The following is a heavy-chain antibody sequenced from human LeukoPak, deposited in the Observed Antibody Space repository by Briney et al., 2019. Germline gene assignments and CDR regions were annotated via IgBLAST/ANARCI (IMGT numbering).Heavy chain of an antibody. V-gene: IGHV3-30-3*01. J-gene: IGHJ4*02. CDR2: ISYDGSNK. D-gene: IGHD4-17*01. CDR1: GFTFSSYA. CDR3: ARAPRTTVTHSIDY. Sequence: GRSLRLSCAASGFTFSSYAMHWVRQAPGKGLEWVAVISYDGSNKYYADSVKGRFTTSRDNSKNTLYLQMNSLRAEDTSVYYCARAPRTTVTHSIDYWGQGTLVTVSS.